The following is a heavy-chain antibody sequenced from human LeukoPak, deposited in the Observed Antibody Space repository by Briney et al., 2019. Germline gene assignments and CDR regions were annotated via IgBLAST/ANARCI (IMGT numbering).Heavy chain of an antibody. CDR1: GGSFSGYY. D-gene: IGHD6-19*01. CDR3: AGARLYGGWYGTETDAFDI. J-gene: IGHJ3*02. CDR2: INHSGST. V-gene: IGHV4-34*01. Sequence: PSETLSLTCAVYGGSFSGYYWSWIRQPPGKGLEWIGEINHSGSTNYNPSLKSRVTISVDTSKDQFSLKLSSVTAADTAVYYCAGARLYGGWYGTETDAFDIWGQGTMVTVSS.